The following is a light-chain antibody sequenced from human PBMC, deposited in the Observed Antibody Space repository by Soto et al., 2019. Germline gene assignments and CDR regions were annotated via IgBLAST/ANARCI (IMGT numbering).Light chain of an antibody. CDR1: QSVKTF. V-gene: IGKV3-15*01. Sequence: ELVLTQSPATLSLSPGERATLSCRASQSVKTFLVWYQQRPGQAPRLLIYGASTRATGIPARFSGSGSGTEFTLTISSLQSEDFGVYYCQQYNNWPRTFGQGTKVDIK. CDR2: GAS. CDR3: QQYNNWPRT. J-gene: IGKJ1*01.